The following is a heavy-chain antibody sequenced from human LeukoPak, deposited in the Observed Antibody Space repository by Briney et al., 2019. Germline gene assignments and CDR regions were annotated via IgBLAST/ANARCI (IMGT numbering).Heavy chain of an antibody. V-gene: IGHV4-61*01. Sequence: SETLSLTCTVSGGSVSSGSYYWSWIRQPPGKGLEWIGYIYYSGSTNYNPSLKSRVTISVDTSKNQFSLKLSSVTAADTAVYYCAGGEKYSSSPFDYWGQGTLVTVSS. CDR1: GGSVSSGSYY. CDR2: IYYSGST. D-gene: IGHD6-6*01. CDR3: AGGEKYSSSPFDY. J-gene: IGHJ4*02.